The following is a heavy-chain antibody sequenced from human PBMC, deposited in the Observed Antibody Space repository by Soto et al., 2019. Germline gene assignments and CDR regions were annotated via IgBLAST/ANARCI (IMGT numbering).Heavy chain of an antibody. D-gene: IGHD6-19*01. Sequence: GGSLRLSCAASGFTFDDYAMHWVRQAPGKGLEWVSGISWNSGSIGYADSVKGRFTISRDNAKNSLYLQMNSLRAEDTALYYCAKDISSGWYDDAFDIWGQGTMVTVSS. CDR2: ISWNSGSI. J-gene: IGHJ3*02. V-gene: IGHV3-9*01. CDR3: AKDISSGWYDDAFDI. CDR1: GFTFDDYA.